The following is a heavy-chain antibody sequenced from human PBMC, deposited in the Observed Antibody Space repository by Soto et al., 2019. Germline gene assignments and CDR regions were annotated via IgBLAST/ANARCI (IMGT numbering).Heavy chain of an antibody. CDR1: GGSVSDKTYY. V-gene: IGHV4-61*01. CDR2: VYYSGTT. Sequence: QVQLQASGPGLLKPSETLSLTCSVSGGSVSDKTYYWSWIRQPPGKRLEWIGYVYYSGTTNYNPSLKSRVTISVDLAKNRVSLRLSSVTTADTALYYCARTTAVPNTLRSRYFFDYWGQGTLVTVSS. CDR3: ARTTAVPNTLRSRYFFDY. D-gene: IGHD4-17*01. J-gene: IGHJ4*02.